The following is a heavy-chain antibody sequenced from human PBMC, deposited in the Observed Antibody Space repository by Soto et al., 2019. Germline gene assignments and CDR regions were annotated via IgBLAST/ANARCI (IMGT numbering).Heavy chain of an antibody. CDR2: ISGGGTTT. CDR3: AGLGDYGPWSY. V-gene: IGHV3-48*04. Sequence: EVHLVEAGGDVVQPGGSLRLSCAASGFSFSSYSMNWVRQAPGKGLEWVSYISGGGTTTYYADSVNGRFTISRDDAKNSQHLQMNSLQAEDTAVYYCAGLGDYGPWSYWGQGTLVTVSS. CDR1: GFSFSSYS. J-gene: IGHJ4*02. D-gene: IGHD3-10*01.